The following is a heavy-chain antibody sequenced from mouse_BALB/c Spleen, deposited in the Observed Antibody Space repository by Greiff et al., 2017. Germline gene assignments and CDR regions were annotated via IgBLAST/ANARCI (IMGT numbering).Heavy chain of an antibody. J-gene: IGHJ3*01. CDR3: ARDYYGSSPLFAY. CDR2: ISDGGSYT. CDR1: GFTFSDYY. V-gene: IGHV5-4*02. D-gene: IGHD1-1*01. Sequence: EVHLVESGGGLVKPGGSLKLSCAASGFTFSDYYMYWVRQTPEKRLEWVATISDGGSYTYYPDSVKGRFTISRDNAKNNLYLQMSSLKSEDTAMYYCARDYYGSSPLFAYWGQGTLGTVSA.